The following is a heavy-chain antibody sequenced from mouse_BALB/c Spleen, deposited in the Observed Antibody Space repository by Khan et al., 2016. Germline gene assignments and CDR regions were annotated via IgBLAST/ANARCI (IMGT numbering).Heavy chain of an antibody. CDR1: GYTFTNYG. V-gene: IGHV9-3-1*01. CDR3: PSHSLYGNYVVGAIDY. Sequence: QIQLVQSGPELKKPGETVKISCKASGYTFTNYGMNWVKQAPGKGLKWMGWINTYTGEPTYADDLKGRFAFSLETYASTAYLQINHLKYLYTATYFCPSHSLYGNYVVGAIDYWGPGTSVTVSS. J-gene: IGHJ4*01. CDR2: INTYTGEP. D-gene: IGHD2-10*02.